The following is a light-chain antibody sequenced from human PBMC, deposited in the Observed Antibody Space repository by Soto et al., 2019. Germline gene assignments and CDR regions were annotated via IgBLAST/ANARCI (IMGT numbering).Light chain of an antibody. J-gene: IGKJ1*01. CDR3: HHYNTYST. V-gene: IGKV1-12*01. Sequence: DIQMTQSPSSVSAAVGDRVTVTCRASQGISSWLSWYQQKPGEAPKLLIYAASSLQSGVPSRFSGSGSGTEFTLTITSLQPDDFATYYCHHYNTYSTFGQGTKVDI. CDR1: QGISSW. CDR2: AAS.